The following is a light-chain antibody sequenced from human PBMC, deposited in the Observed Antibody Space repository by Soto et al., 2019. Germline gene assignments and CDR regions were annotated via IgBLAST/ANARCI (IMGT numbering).Light chain of an antibody. CDR2: GAS. J-gene: IGKJ4*01. CDR1: QSVSSY. Sequence: EIVLTQSPATLSVSPGERATLSCRASQSVSSYLAWYQQKPGQAPRLLIYGASTRATGIPARFSGSGSGTDFTLTISSLQSKDFAVYYCQQYNNWPPLTFGGGTKVEIK. CDR3: QQYNNWPPLT. V-gene: IGKV3-15*01.